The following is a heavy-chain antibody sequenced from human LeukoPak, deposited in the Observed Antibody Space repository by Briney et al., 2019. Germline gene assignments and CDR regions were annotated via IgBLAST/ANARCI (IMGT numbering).Heavy chain of an antibody. V-gene: IGHV4-59*01. J-gene: IGHJ3*02. CDR3: ARDGPMTTDAFDI. Sequence: SETLSLTCTVSGGSISSYYWSWIQQPPGKGLEWIGYIYYSGSTNYNPSLKSRVTISVDTSKNQFSLKLSSVTAADTAVYYCARDGPMTTDAFDIWGQGTMVTVSS. CDR2: IYYSGST. D-gene: IGHD4-17*01. CDR1: GGSISSYY.